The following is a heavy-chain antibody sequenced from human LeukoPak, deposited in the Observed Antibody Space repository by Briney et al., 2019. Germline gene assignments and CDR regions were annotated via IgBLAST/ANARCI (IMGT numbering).Heavy chain of an antibody. V-gene: IGHV3-23*01. J-gene: IGHJ3*02. CDR1: GFTFSNYA. D-gene: IGHD2-15*01. Sequence: GGSLRLSCETSGFTFSNYAMSWVRQAPGRGLEWVSGISYGDGGTYYADSVKGRFTISRDNAKNSLYLQMNSLRAEDTAVYYCARDAPKDIVVVVAATQGDAFDIWGQGTMVTVSS. CDR2: ISYGDGGT. CDR3: ARDAPKDIVVVVAATQGDAFDI.